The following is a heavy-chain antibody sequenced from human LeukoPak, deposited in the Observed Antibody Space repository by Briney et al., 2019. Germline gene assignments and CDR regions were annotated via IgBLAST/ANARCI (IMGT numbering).Heavy chain of an antibody. Sequence: ASVKVSCEASGYSFTGYYMHWVRQAPGQGLEWMGWITPNSGDTNYAQKFQGRFTLTRDTSINTAYMELSRLTSDDTAVYFCARDQGGMSAFDIWGQGTKVTVSS. CDR2: ITPNSGDT. CDR3: ARDQGGMSAFDI. V-gene: IGHV1-2*02. CDR1: GYSFTGYY. D-gene: IGHD6-25*01. J-gene: IGHJ3*02.